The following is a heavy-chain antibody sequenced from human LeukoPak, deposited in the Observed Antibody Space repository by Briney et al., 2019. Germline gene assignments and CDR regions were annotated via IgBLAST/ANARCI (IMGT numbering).Heavy chain of an antibody. Sequence: GGSLRLSCAASEFTFSNCAMSWVRQAPEKGLEWVSGISGSGSSTYYADSVKGRFTISRDNSENTLSLQMNSLRADDTAKYYCAKSCNSGNCYYNYWGQGTLVTVSS. J-gene: IGHJ4*02. CDR3: AKSCNSGNCYYNY. V-gene: IGHV3-23*01. CDR2: ISGSGSST. D-gene: IGHD2/OR15-2a*01. CDR1: EFTFSNCA.